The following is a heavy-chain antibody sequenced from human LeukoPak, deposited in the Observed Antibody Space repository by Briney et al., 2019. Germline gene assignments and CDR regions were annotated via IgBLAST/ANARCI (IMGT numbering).Heavy chain of an antibody. D-gene: IGHD1-26*01. CDR1: GGSISTYY. CDR2: IKTSGST. Sequence: PSETLSLICTVSGGSISTYYWSWIRQPVGKGLEWIGHIKTSGSTHYNPSLRSRVTISVDTSKNQFSLQLSSVTAADTAVYYCARGYYFFDYWGQGTLVTVSS. V-gene: IGHV4-4*07. J-gene: IGHJ4*02. CDR3: ARGYYFFDY.